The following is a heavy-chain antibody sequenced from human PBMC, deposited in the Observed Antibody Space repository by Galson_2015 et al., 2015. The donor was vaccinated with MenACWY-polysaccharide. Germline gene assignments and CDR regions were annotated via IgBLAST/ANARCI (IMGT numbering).Heavy chain of an antibody. CDR2: INPNRGNT. J-gene: IGHJ5*02. CDR1: GYSFSSYD. D-gene: IGHD3-22*01. CDR3: ARGGKYYYDSSGYLNWFDP. V-gene: IGHV1-8*01. Sequence: SVKVSCKASGYSFSSYDINWVRQTTGQGLGWLGWINPNRGNTAYAQKFQGRVTMTRNTSISIAYMELSSLRSEDTAVYYCARGGKYYYDSSGYLNWFDPWGQGTLVTVSS.